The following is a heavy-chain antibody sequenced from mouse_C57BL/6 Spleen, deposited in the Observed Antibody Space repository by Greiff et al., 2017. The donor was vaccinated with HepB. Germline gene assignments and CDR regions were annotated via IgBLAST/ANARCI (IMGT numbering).Heavy chain of an antibody. Sequence: QVQLQQPGAELVKPGASVKLSCKASGYTFTSYWMQWVKQRPGQGLEWIGEIDPSDSYTNYNQKFKGKATLTVDTSSSTAYMQLSSLTSEDSAVYYCARYRNDGSSYAMDYWGQGTSVTVSS. CDR1: GYTFTSYW. CDR3: ARYRNDGSSYAMDY. J-gene: IGHJ4*01. CDR2: IDPSDSYT. D-gene: IGHD1-1*01. V-gene: IGHV1-50*01.